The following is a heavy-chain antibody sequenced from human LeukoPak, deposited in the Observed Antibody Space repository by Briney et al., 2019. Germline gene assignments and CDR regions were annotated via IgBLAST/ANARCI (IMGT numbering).Heavy chain of an antibody. D-gene: IGHD3-10*01. CDR1: GYTFTSYG. CDR2: ITAYNDNT. Sequence: ASVKVSCKASGYTFTSYGISWVRQAPGQGLEWMGWITAYNDNTNYAQKLQGKVTMTTDTSTSTAYMELRSLRSDDTAVYYCARALLWFGEPSHIDYWGQGTLVTASS. CDR3: ARALLWFGEPSHIDY. J-gene: IGHJ4*02. V-gene: IGHV1-18*01.